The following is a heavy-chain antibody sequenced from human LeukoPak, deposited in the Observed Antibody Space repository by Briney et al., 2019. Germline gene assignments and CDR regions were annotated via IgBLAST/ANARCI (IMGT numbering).Heavy chain of an antibody. CDR3: ARTYYGSGSYYNSKDY. Sequence: PSETLSLTCTVSGGSISSYYWSWIRQPAGKGLEWIGRIYTSGSTNYNPSLKSRVTISVDTSKNQFSLKLSSVTAADTAVYYCARTYYGSGSYYNSKDYWGQGTLVTVSS. V-gene: IGHV4-4*07. CDR1: GGSISSYY. CDR2: IYTSGST. D-gene: IGHD3-10*01. J-gene: IGHJ4*02.